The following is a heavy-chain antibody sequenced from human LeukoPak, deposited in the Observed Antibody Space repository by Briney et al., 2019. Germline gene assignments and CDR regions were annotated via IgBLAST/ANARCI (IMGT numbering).Heavy chain of an antibody. D-gene: IGHD2-2*01. CDR1: GGTFSSYA. Sequence: SVKVSCKASGGTFSSYAISWVRQAPGQGLEWMGGIIPFFGTANYAQKFQGRVTITTDESTSTAYMELSSLRSEDTAVYYCALYCSSTSCYPPMGDYWGRGTLVTVSS. CDR2: IIPFFGTA. J-gene: IGHJ4*02. V-gene: IGHV1-69*05. CDR3: ALYCSSTSCYPPMGDY.